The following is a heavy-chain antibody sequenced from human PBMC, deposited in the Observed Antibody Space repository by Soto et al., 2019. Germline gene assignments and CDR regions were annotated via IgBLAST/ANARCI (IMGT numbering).Heavy chain of an antibody. Sequence: SGPTLVNPTQTLTLTCTFSGFSLSTSGMCVSWIRQPPGKALEWLALIDWDDDKYYSTSLKTRLTISKDTSKNQVVLTMTNMDPVDTATYYCARSLYSSSWYYFDYWGQGTPVTVSS. V-gene: IGHV2-70*01. CDR2: IDWDDDK. D-gene: IGHD6-13*01. CDR1: GFSLSTSGMC. CDR3: ARSLYSSSWYYFDY. J-gene: IGHJ4*02.